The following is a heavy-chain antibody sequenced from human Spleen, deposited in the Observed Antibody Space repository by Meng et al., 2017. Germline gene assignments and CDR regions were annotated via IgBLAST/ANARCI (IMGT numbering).Heavy chain of an antibody. CDR3: ARVGGIAAANDAFDI. CDR1: GYSISSGYY. Sequence: GSLRLSCTVSGYSISSGYYWGWIRQPPGKGLEWIGSIYHSGSTYYNPSLKSRVTISVDTSKNQFSLKLSSVTAADTAVYYCARVGGIAAANDAFDIWGQGTMVTVSS. CDR2: IYHSGST. J-gene: IGHJ3*02. V-gene: IGHV4-38-2*02. D-gene: IGHD6-13*01.